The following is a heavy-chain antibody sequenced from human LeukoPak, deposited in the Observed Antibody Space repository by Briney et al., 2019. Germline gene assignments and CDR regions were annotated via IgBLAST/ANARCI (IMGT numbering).Heavy chain of an antibody. CDR3: AKDAACSSTSCYNYYYYMDV. J-gene: IGHJ6*03. D-gene: IGHD2-2*02. V-gene: IGHV3-30*02. CDR2: IRYDGSNK. CDR1: GFTFSSYG. Sequence: GGSLRLSCAASGFTFSSYGMHWVRQAPGKGLEWVAFIRYDGSNKYYADSVKGRFTISRDNSKNTLYLQMSSLRAEDTAVYYCAKDAACSSTSCYNYYYYMDVWGKGTTVTVSS.